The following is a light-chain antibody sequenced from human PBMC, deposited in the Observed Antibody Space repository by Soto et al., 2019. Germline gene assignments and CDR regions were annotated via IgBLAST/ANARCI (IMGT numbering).Light chain of an antibody. J-gene: IGKJ5*01. CDR3: QQYNSYSLT. Sequence: DIQMTHSPSSLSASVGDRVTITCRASQGIRNDLDWYQQKSGKAPKRLIYAASTLQSGVPSRFSGSGSETEFTLTISGLQPEDFGTYYCQQYNSYSLTFGQGTRLEIK. CDR2: AAS. V-gene: IGKV1-17*01. CDR1: QGIRND.